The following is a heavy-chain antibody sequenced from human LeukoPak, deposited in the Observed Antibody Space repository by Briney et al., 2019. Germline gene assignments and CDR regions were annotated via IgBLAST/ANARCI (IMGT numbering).Heavy chain of an antibody. CDR2: MNPNSGNT. CDR3: ARANIFGVVPVGMDV. CDR1: GYTFTSYD. V-gene: IGHV1-8*01. D-gene: IGHD3-3*01. J-gene: IGHJ6*02. Sequence: RASVTVSCKASGYTFTSYDINWVRQAPGQGLEWMGWMNPNSGNTGYAQKFQGRVTMTRNTSISTAYMELSSLRSEDTAVYYCARANIFGVVPVGMDVWGQGTTVTVSS.